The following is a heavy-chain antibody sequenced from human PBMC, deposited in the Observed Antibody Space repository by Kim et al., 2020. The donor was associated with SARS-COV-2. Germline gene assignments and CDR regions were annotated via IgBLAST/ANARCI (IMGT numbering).Heavy chain of an antibody. V-gene: IGHV4-38-2*02. Sequence: SETLSLTCTVSGYSISSGFYWGWIRQPPGTGLEWIGSIYHSGSTYYNPSLKSRVTISLDTSKNQFSLKLSSVTAADTAVYYCARVDGRVGWFDPWGQGTLVTVSS. CDR2: IYHSGST. J-gene: IGHJ5*02. CDR1: GYSISSGFY. CDR3: ARVDGRVGWFDP. D-gene: IGHD3-16*01.